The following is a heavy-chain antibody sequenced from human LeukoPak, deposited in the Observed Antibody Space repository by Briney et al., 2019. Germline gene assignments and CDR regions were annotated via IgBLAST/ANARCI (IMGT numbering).Heavy chain of an antibody. Sequence: ASVKVSCKASGYTFTSYYMHWVRQAPGQGLEWMGLINPSGSSTSYAQKFQGRVTITADESTSTAYMELSSLRSEDTAVYYCARAPIGSSWFQGYFQHWGQGTLVTVSS. D-gene: IGHD6-13*01. V-gene: IGHV1-46*01. CDR1: GYTFTSYY. CDR2: INPSGSST. CDR3: ARAPIGSSWFQGYFQH. J-gene: IGHJ1*01.